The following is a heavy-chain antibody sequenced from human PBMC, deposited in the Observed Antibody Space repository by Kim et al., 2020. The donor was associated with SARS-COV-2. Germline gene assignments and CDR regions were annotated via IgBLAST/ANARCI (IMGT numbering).Heavy chain of an antibody. Sequence: GGSLRLSCAASGFTFSSYGMHWVRQAPGKGLEWVAVIWYDGSNKYYADSVKGRFTISRDNSKNTLYLQMNSLRAEDTAVYYCARDPATVTTRYYYGMDVWGQGTTVTVSS. D-gene: IGHD4-17*01. CDR2: IWYDGSNK. CDR3: ARDPATVTTRYYYGMDV. V-gene: IGHV3-33*01. CDR1: GFTFSSYG. J-gene: IGHJ6*02.